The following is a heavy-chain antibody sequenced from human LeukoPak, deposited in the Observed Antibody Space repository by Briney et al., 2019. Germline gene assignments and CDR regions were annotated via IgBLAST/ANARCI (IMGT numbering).Heavy chain of an antibody. CDR2: IIPIFGTA. Sequence: SVKVSCKASGGTFSNYAINWVRQAPGQGLEWMGGIIPIFGTANYAQKFQGRVTITADESTSTAYMELSSLRSEDTAVYYCARDRPGGTDYWGQGTPVTVSS. V-gene: IGHV1-69*13. J-gene: IGHJ4*02. CDR3: ARDRPGGTDY. CDR1: GGTFSNYA. D-gene: IGHD2-15*01.